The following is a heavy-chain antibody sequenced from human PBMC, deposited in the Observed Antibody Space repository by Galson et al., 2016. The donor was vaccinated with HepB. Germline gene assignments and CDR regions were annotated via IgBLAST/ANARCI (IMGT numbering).Heavy chain of an antibody. V-gene: IGHV3-53*01. CDR2: IYTDGST. CDR1: GFTVSSHY. J-gene: IGHJ2*01. D-gene: IGHD5/OR15-5a*01. Sequence: SLRLSCAASGFTVSSHYMNWVRQAPGKGLEWVSGIYTDGSTYYAESVKGRFTISRDNSKHTLYLPMNSLRADDTAVYYCVCLEPRDWSFDLRGRGTLVTVSS. CDR3: VCLEPRDWSFDL.